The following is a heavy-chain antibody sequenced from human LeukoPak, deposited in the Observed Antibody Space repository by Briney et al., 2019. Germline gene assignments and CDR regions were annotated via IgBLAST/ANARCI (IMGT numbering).Heavy chain of an antibody. CDR2: IYYTGSS. Sequence: SETLSLTCTVSGGSVSDYYWSWIRQSPGKGLEWIGYIYYTGSSSYNPSLRSRVTISADTSKNQFSLKLSSVTAADTAVYYCARVVYDFWSGPFDYWGQGTLVTVSS. D-gene: IGHD3-3*01. CDR3: ARVVYDFWSGPFDY. J-gene: IGHJ4*02. V-gene: IGHV4-59*02. CDR1: GGSVSDYY.